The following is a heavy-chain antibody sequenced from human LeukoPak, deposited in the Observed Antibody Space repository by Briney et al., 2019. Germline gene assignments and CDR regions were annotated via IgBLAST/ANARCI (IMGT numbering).Heavy chain of an antibody. CDR3: ARAPRGMVRGAVYFDY. J-gene: IGHJ4*02. CDR1: GGSFSGYY. V-gene: IGHV4-34*01. Sequence: SETLSLTCAVYGGSFSGYYWSWIRQPPGKGLEWIGEINHSGSTNYNPSLKSRVTISVDTSKNQFSLKLSSVTAADTAVYYCARAPRGMVRGAVYFDYWGQGTLVTVSS. D-gene: IGHD3-10*01. CDR2: INHSGST.